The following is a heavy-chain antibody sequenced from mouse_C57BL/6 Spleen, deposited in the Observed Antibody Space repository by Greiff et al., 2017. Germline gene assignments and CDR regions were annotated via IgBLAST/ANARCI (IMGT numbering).Heavy chain of an antibody. CDR3: RWPYYSNYEGY. J-gene: IGHJ2*01. D-gene: IGHD2-5*01. CDR2: YPGSGNTY. V-gene: IGHV1-83*01. Sequence: VQLQQSGPELVKPGASVKMSCKASGYTFTDYYMHWVKQKPGKGLEWIGEIYPGSGNTYYNEKFKGKATLTADTCSSTAYMQLSSLTSEDSAVYFCERWPYYSNYEGYWGQGTTLTVSS. CDR1: YTFTDYYM.